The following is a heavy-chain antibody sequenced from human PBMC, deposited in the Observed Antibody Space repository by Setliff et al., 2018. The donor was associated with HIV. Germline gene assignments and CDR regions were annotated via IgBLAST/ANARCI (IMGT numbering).Heavy chain of an antibody. V-gene: IGHV1-46*01. CDR3: ARDPAPSSSASYFQH. CDR1: GYTFTSYY. CDR2: INPSSGST. J-gene: IGHJ1*01. D-gene: IGHD6-6*01. Sequence: ASVKVSCKASGYTFTSYYMPWVRQAPGQGLEWMGIINPSSGSTTYAQKFQGRVTMTRDTSTSTVYMELGSLRSEDTAVYYCARDPAPSSSASYFQHWGQGTPVTVS.